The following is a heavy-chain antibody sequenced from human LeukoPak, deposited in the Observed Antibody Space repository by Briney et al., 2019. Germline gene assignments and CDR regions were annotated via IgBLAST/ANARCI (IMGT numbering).Heavy chain of an antibody. CDR2: IYTSGST. Sequence: SETLSLTCTVSGGSISSYYWSWIRQPAGKGLEWIGRIYTSGSTNYNPSLKSRVTMSVDTSKNQFSLKLSSVTAADTAVYYCARVSRGYYDSSGYYRGYYYYYMDVWGKGTTVTISS. CDR1: GGSISSYY. V-gene: IGHV4-4*07. CDR3: ARVSRGYYDSSGYYRGYYYYYMDV. J-gene: IGHJ6*03. D-gene: IGHD3-22*01.